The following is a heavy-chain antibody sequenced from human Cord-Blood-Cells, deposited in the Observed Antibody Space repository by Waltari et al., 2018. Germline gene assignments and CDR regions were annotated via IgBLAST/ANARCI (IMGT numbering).Heavy chain of an antibody. CDR1: GYTFTSYG. D-gene: IGHD3-22*01. CDR3: AREVATGYYDSSGYYHDAFDI. CDR2: MSSYKGNS. Sequence: QVQLVQSGAEVKKPGASVKVSCKASGYTFTSYGISWVRQAPGQGLEWMGWMSSYKGNSNYAQTVPGRVTMTTDTATSTAYMELRSLRSDDTAVYYCAREVATGYYDSSGYYHDAFDICGQVTMVTVSS. V-gene: IGHV1-18*01. J-gene: IGHJ3*02.